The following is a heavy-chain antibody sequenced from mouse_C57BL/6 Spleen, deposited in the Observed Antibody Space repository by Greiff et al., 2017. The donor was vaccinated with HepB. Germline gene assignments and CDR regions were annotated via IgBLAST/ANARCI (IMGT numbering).Heavy chain of an antibody. CDR2: INPNNGGT. CDR1: GYTFTDYN. D-gene: IGHD2-3*01. Sequence: EVKLVESGPELVKPGASVKIPCKASGYTFTDYNMDWVKQSHGKSLEWIGDINPNNGGTIYNQKFKGKATLTVDKSSSTAYMELRSLTSEDTAVYYCARGGGYDPYFDYWGQGTTLTVSS. CDR3: ARGGGYDPYFDY. J-gene: IGHJ2*01. V-gene: IGHV1-18*01.